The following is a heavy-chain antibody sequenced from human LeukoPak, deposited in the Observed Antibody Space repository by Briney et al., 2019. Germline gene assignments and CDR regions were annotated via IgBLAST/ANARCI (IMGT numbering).Heavy chain of an antibody. J-gene: IGHJ4*02. Sequence: QPGGSLRLSCAASGFTLSSYAMSWVRQAPGKGLEWVSAVSGSGDVTYYADSLKGRFTISRDNSKTTLYLQMNSLRAEDTAVYYCAKDRFGSTVVREFDYWGQGTLVTVSS. CDR1: GFTLSSYA. CDR3: AKDRFGSTVVREFDY. CDR2: VSGSGDVT. V-gene: IGHV3-23*01. D-gene: IGHD4-23*01.